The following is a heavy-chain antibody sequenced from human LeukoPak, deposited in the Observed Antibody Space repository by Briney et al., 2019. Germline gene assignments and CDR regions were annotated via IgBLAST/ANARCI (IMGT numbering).Heavy chain of an antibody. CDR2: ISAYNGNT. CDR3: ARDLAEYYYYYMDV. Sequence: GASVKVSCKASGYTFTSYGISWVGQAPGQGLEWMGWISAYNGNTNYAQKLQGRVTMTTDTSTSTAYMELRSLRSDDTAVYYCARDLAEYYYYYMDVWGKGTTVTISS. CDR1: GYTFTSYG. V-gene: IGHV1-18*01. D-gene: IGHD1-14*01. J-gene: IGHJ6*03.